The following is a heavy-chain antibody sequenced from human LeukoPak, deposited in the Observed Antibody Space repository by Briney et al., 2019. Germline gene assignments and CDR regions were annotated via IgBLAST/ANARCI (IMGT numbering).Heavy chain of an antibody. CDR1: GFSFSGHW. CDR3: AIGVVITTAFDN. V-gene: IGHV3-74*01. D-gene: IGHD3-22*01. CDR2: INSDGSSA. J-gene: IGHJ4*02. Sequence: GGSLRLSCTASGFSFSGHWMHWARQLPGKGLVWVSGINSDGSSATYADSVKGRFTISRDNAKNTLYLEMNSLRAEDMAVYYCAIGVVITTAFDNWGQGTLVTVSS.